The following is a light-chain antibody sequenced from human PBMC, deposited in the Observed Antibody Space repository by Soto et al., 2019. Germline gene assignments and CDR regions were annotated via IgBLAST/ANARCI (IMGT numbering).Light chain of an antibody. CDR2: GNS. CDR3: QSYDSSLRGWV. J-gene: IGLJ3*02. Sequence: QSVLTQPPSVSGAPGQRVTISCTGSSSNIGAGYDVHWYQQLPGTAPKLLIYGNSNRPSGVPDPFSGSKSGTSASLAITWLQAEDEADYYCQSYDSSLRGWVFGGGTKLTVL. CDR1: SSNIGAGYD. V-gene: IGLV1-40*01.